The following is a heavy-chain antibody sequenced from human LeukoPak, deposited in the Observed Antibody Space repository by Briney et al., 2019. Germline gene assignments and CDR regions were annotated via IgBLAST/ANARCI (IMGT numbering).Heavy chain of an antibody. D-gene: IGHD1-26*01. CDR1: GFTFSSYE. CDR3: GSGTYLYYFDY. CDR2: ISGSGNTI. V-gene: IGHV3-48*03. Sequence: GGSLRLSCAASGFTFSSYEMNWVRQAPGKGLEWVSYISGSGNTIYYADSMKGRFAVSRDNAKNTLYLQMNSLRAEDTAVYYCGSGTYLYYFDYWGQGTLVTVSS. J-gene: IGHJ4*02.